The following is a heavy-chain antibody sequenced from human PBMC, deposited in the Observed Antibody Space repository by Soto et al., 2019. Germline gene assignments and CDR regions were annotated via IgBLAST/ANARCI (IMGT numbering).Heavy chain of an antibody. D-gene: IGHD2-21*01. CDR2: VKSEAGGGTI. Sequence: EVQLVESGGGLVNPGGSLRLSCAASGITFTYAWMTWVRQAPGRGLEWVGRVKSEAGGGTIDYAAPVKGRFTISRDDSRSMLYLQMNSLKSEDTDVYYCAHIGDLPPNEVFSTWGQGTVVTVSS. J-gene: IGHJ3*01. CDR1: GITFTYAW. CDR3: AHIGDLPPNEVFST. V-gene: IGHV3-15*01.